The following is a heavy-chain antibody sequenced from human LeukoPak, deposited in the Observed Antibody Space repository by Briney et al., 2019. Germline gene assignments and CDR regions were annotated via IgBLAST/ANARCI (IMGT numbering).Heavy chain of an antibody. V-gene: IGHV4-34*01. CDR2: INHSGST. Sequence: SETLSLTCAVDGGSFSGYYWSWIRQPPGKGLEWIGEINHSGSTNYNPSLKSRVTISVDTSKNQFSLKLSSVTAADTAVYYCARVIAAAGTYWFDPWGQGTLVTVSS. J-gene: IGHJ5*02. CDR3: ARVIAAAGTYWFDP. D-gene: IGHD6-13*01. CDR1: GGSFSGYY.